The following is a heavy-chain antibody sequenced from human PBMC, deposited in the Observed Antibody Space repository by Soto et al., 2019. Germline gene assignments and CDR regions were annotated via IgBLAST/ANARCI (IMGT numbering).Heavy chain of an antibody. D-gene: IGHD1-26*01. Sequence: EVQLVESGGGLVQPGGSLRLSCAASGFTFSTYWMHWVRQVPGKGLVWVSRINSDGSTTSYADSVKGRFTISREHAKNPRFLQMNDLRAEGPAVYYWAGGGATLLAWGQGTLGNVSS. CDR2: INSDGSTT. CDR3: AGGGATLLA. J-gene: IGHJ5*02. V-gene: IGHV3-74*01. CDR1: GFTFSTYW.